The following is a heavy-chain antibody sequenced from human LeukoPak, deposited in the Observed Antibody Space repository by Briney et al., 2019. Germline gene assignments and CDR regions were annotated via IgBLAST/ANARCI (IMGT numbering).Heavy chain of an antibody. J-gene: IGHJ5*02. CDR2: INPSGGST. CDR1: GCTFTSYY. Sequence: GASVKVSCKASGCTFTSYYMHWVRQAPGQGLEWMGIINPSGGSTSYAQKCQGRVTMTRDTSTSTVYMELSSLRSEDTAVYYCARGGVVPAAFGGFDPWGQGTLVTVSS. CDR3: ARGGVVPAAFGGFDP. V-gene: IGHV1-46*01. D-gene: IGHD2-2*01.